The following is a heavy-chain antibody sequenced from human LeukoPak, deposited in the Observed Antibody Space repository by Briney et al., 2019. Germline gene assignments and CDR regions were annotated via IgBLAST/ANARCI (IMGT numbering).Heavy chain of an antibody. Sequence: GASVKVSCKASGYTFTGYHIHWVRQAPGQGLEWMGRTNPNTGETNFAQKFQGRVTMTRDTSITTAYMELSSLRPDDTAVYFCARDQGSLTRSWYTGYWGQGTQVTVSS. D-gene: IGHD6-13*01. CDR2: TNPNTGET. V-gene: IGHV1-2*06. J-gene: IGHJ4*02. CDR1: GYTFTGYH. CDR3: ARDQGSLTRSWYTGY.